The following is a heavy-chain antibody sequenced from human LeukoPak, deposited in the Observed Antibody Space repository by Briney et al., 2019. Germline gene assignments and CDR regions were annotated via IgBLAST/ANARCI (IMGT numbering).Heavy chain of an antibody. J-gene: IGHJ3*02. CDR1: GFTFEDYA. CDR2: ISWTSGSV. V-gene: IGHV3-9*01. CDR3: ARGRNSARAFDI. Sequence: GGSLRLSCAASGFTFEDYAMHWVRQAPGKGLEWVSGISWTSGSVGYADSVKGRFTISRDNAKNSLHLQMNSLRAEDTALYYCARGRNSARAFDIWGQGTMVTVSS. D-gene: IGHD1-14*01.